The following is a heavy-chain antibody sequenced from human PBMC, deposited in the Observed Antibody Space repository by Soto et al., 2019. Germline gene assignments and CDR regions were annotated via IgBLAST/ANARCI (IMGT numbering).Heavy chain of an antibody. Sequence: GGSLRLSCAASGFTFSSYAMHWVRKAPGKGLERVAVISYDGSNKYYADSVKGRFTISRDNSKNTLYLQMNSLRAEDTAVYYCAREIDIVVVPAAISSYYYYGMDVWVQGTTVTVSS. J-gene: IGHJ6*02. V-gene: IGHV3-30-3*01. CDR1: GFTFSSYA. CDR2: ISYDGSNK. D-gene: IGHD2-2*01. CDR3: AREIDIVVVPAAISSYYYYGMDV.